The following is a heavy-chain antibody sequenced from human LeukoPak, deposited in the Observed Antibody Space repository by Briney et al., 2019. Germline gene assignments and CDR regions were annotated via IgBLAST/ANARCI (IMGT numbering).Heavy chain of an antibody. CDR1: GFTFSSYW. CDR2: IKQDGSEK. CDR3: AKTRGAAFPYYFDY. J-gene: IGHJ4*02. Sequence: GGSLRLSCAASGFTFSSYWMSWVRQAPGQGLEWVANIKQDGSEKYYVDSVKGRFTISRDNSKNTLYLQVNSLRAEDTALYYCAKTRGAAFPYYFDYWGQGTLVTVSS. D-gene: IGHD1-26*01. V-gene: IGHV3-7*01.